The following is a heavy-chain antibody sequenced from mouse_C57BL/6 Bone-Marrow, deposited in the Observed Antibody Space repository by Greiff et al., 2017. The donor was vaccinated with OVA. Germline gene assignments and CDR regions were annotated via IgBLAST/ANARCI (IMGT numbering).Heavy chain of an antibody. CDR1: GFTFSDYG. Sequence: EVQRVESGGGLVKPGGSLKLSCAASGFTFSDYGMHWVRQAPEKGLEWVAYISSGSSTIYYADTVKGRFTISRDNAKNTLCLQMTSLRSEDTARYYCARRVLWLRAYYYAMDDWGQGTSVTVSS. CDR3: ARRVLWLRAYYYAMDD. J-gene: IGHJ4*01. CDR2: ISSGSSTI. D-gene: IGHD2-2*01. V-gene: IGHV5-17*01.